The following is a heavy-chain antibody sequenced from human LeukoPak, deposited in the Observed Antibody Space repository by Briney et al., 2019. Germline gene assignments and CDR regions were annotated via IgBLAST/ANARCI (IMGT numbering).Heavy chain of an antibody. J-gene: IGHJ4*02. D-gene: IGHD3-22*01. CDR2: ISGSGGST. V-gene: IGHV3-23*01. Sequence: GGSLRVSCAASGFTFSSYAMSWVRQAPGKGLEWVSAISGSGGSTYYADSVKGRFTICRDNSKNTLYLQMNSLRAEDTAVYYCAKDPHTSDYPYYFDYWGQGTLVTVSS. CDR1: GFTFSSYA. CDR3: AKDPHTSDYPYYFDY.